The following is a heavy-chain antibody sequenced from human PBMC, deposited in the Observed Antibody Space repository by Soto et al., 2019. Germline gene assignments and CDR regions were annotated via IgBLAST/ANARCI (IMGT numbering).Heavy chain of an antibody. J-gene: IGHJ4*02. CDR3: AKGRYYYDSSGYYRGPPGDFDY. Sequence: GGSLRLSCAASGFTSSSYAMSWVRQAPGKGLEWVSAISGSGGSTYYADSVKGRFTISRDNSKNTLYLQMNSLRAEDTAVYYCAKGRYYYDSSGYYRGPPGDFDYWGQGTLVTVSS. D-gene: IGHD3-22*01. V-gene: IGHV3-23*01. CDR2: ISGSGGST. CDR1: GFTSSSYA.